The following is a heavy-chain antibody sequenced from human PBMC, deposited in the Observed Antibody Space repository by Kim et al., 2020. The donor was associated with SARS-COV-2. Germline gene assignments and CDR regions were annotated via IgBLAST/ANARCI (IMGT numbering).Heavy chain of an antibody. Sequence: GESLKISCKGSGYSFTSYWIGWVRQMPGKGLEWMGIIYPGDSDTRYSPSFQGQVTISADKSISTAYLQWSSLKASDTAMYYCARFISGYDTRYYYYGMDVWGQGTTVTVSS. CDR1: GYSFTSYW. D-gene: IGHD5-12*01. CDR2: IYPGDSDT. CDR3: ARFISGYDTRYYYYGMDV. V-gene: IGHV5-51*01. J-gene: IGHJ6*02.